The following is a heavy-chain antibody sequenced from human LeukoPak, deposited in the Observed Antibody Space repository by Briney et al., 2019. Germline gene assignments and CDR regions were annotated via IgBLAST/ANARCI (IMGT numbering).Heavy chain of an antibody. Sequence: GGSLRLSCTASGFIFNKYWMSWVRQAPGKGLEWVATVREDGAEKYYVDSVKGRFTISRDNAKNSLYLQMNSLRAEDTALYYCARAGHSSGWTSYYYYYYMDVWGKGTTVTVSS. J-gene: IGHJ6*03. CDR3: ARAGHSSGWTSYYYYYYMDV. CDR1: GFIFNKYW. CDR2: VREDGAEK. V-gene: IGHV3-7*03. D-gene: IGHD6-19*01.